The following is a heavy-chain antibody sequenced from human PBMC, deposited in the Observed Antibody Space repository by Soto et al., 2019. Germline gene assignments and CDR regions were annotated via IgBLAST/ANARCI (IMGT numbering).Heavy chain of an antibody. J-gene: IGHJ4*02. CDR2: IYYSGST. CDR3: ARVGDGYNYSPIDY. Sequence: PSETLSLTCTFSGCSISSGGYYWSWIRQHPGKGLEWIGYIYYSGSTYYNPSLKSRVTISVDTSKNQFSLKLSSVTAADTAVYYCARVGDGYNYSPIDYWGQGTLVT. V-gene: IGHV4-31*03. CDR1: GCSISSGGYY. D-gene: IGHD5-12*01.